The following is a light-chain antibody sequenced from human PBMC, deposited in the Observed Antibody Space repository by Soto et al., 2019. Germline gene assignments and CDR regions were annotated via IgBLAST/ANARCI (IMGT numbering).Light chain of an antibody. CDR3: QSYDSTSVV. V-gene: IGLV1-40*01. CDR2: GNN. CDR1: RSNIGGGYD. J-gene: IGLJ2*01. Sequence: QSVLTQPPSVSGAPGQRVTNSCTGSRSNIGGGYDVQWYRQVPGTAPKLLIYGNNNRPSGVPDRISASKSGTAASLAIAGLQAEDEAEYYCQSYDSTSVVFGGGTKLTVL.